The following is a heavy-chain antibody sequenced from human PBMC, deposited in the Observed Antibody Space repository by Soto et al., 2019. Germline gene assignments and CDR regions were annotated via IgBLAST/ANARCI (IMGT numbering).Heavy chain of an antibody. V-gene: IGHV3-30-3*01. J-gene: IGHJ6*02. CDR2: ISYDGSNK. Sequence: TAVTLRLSCAAYGFTFSSYDMHWVRQASCKGLEWVVVISYDGSNKYYADSVKGRFTISRDRSKNTLYLRMNSLRAQDTALSYCARHQDRRQLVCRRSFSYDQGMDIWG. CDR3: ARHQDRRQLVCRRSFSYDQGMDI. D-gene: IGHD6-13*01. CDR1: GFTFSSYD.